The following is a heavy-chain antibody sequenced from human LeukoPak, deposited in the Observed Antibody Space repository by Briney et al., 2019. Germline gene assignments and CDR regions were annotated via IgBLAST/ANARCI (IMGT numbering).Heavy chain of an antibody. CDR2: IIPIFGTA. J-gene: IGHJ6*03. V-gene: IGHV1-69*06. D-gene: IGHD6-6*01. CDR1: GGTFSSYA. Sequence: SVKVSCKASGGTFSSYAISWVRQAPGQGLEWMGGIIPIFGTANYAQKFQGRVTITADKSTSTAYMELSSLRSEDTAVYYCARGHSSSRGNYYYYMDVWGKGTTVTVSS. CDR3: ARGHSSSRGNYYYYMDV.